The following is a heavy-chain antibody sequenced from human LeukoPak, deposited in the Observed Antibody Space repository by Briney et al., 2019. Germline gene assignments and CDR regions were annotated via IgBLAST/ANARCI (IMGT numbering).Heavy chain of an antibody. V-gene: IGHV3-15*04. Sequence: GGSLRLSCAASGFTFNNRWMSWVRQAPGKGLEWVGRIESESNGGTPDYAAPVKGRFTISRDDSKNMLYLQMNSLQTEDIAVYYCVTEGGSGWCGQFDYWGQGTLVTVSS. J-gene: IGHJ4*02. CDR1: GFTFNNRW. CDR3: VTEGGSGWCGQFDY. CDR2: IESESNGGTP. D-gene: IGHD6-19*01.